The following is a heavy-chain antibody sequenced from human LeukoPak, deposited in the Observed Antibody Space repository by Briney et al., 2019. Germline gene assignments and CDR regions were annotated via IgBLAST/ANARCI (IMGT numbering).Heavy chain of an antibody. CDR2: IFYSGST. V-gene: IGHV4-59*12. Sequence: PSETLSLTCTVSGGSISSYYWSWIRQPPGKGLEWLGYIFYSGSTYYNPSLKSRLSISVDTSKNHFSPNLSSVTAADTAVYYCARETISYYYGSGGIDTWGQGTLVTVSS. J-gene: IGHJ5*02. CDR1: GGSISSYY. CDR3: ARETISYYYGSGGIDT. D-gene: IGHD3-10*01.